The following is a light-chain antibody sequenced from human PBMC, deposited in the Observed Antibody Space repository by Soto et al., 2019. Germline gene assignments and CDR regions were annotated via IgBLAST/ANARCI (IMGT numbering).Light chain of an antibody. V-gene: IGLV2-14*01. J-gene: IGLJ1*01. CDR2: EVS. Sequence: QSALTQPASVSGSPGQSITISCTGTSSDVGGYNYVSWYQQHPGKAPKLLIYEVSNRHSGVSIRLSGSKSGNTASLTISGLQAEDEAEYYCRSYTIRTTLVLGTWTKVTV. CDR1: SSDVGGYNY. CDR3: RSYTIRTTLV.